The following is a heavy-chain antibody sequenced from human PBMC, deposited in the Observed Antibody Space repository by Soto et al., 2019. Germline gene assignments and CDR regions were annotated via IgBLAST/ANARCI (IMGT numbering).Heavy chain of an antibody. Sequence: EGQLLQSGGGLVQPGESLRLSCAASGFTFSSSGMSWVRQAPGKGLEWVSSISIRGDYRYYADSVKGGFTISRDNSKNTLYLQMSSLTAEDTSLYYCANHGGFDFWGPGTMVAVSS. CDR1: GFTFSSSG. V-gene: IGHV3-23*01. CDR3: ANHGGFDF. CDR2: ISIRGDYR. J-gene: IGHJ3*01. D-gene: IGHD4-17*01.